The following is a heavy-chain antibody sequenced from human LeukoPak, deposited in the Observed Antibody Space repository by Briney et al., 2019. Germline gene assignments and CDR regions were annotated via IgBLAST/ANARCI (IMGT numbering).Heavy chain of an antibody. CDR3: AKGGLAGSSWSWFDP. J-gene: IGHJ5*02. D-gene: IGHD6-13*01. CDR1: GGSFSDYF. CDR2: IERGGST. Sequence: SETLSLTCGVYGGSFSDYFWSWIRQAPGKGLEWIGEIERGGSTIYSPTLKSRVTMSLDTSKIQFSLRLTSVTAADTAVYFCAKGGLAGSSWSWFDPWGQGTLVTVSS. V-gene: IGHV4-34*01.